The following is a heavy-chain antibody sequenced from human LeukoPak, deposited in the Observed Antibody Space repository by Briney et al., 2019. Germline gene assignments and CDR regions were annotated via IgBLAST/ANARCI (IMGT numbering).Heavy chain of an antibody. D-gene: IGHD3-22*01. CDR2: INHSGST. CDR1: GGSFSGYY. CDR3: ARDRPRHGGGYDSSGYYYDWFDP. V-gene: IGHV4-34*01. Sequence: SETLSLTCAVYGGSFSGYYWSWIRQPPGKGLEWIGEINHSGSTNYNPSLKSRVTISVDTSKNQFSLKLSSVTAADTAVYYCARDRPRHGGGYDSSGYYYDWFDPWGQGTLVTVSS. J-gene: IGHJ5*02.